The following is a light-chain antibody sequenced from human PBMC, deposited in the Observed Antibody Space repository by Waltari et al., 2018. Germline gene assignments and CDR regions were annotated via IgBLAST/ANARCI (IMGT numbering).Light chain of an antibody. CDR2: TNN. J-gene: IGLJ1*01. V-gene: IGLV1-44*01. CDR3: AAWDDSLNAYV. CDR1: SSNIGRGP. Sequence: QSVLTQPPSASGTSGQTVTISCSGSSSNIGRGPPNWYQQFPGTAPKLLINTNNQRPSGVPDRFFGSRSGTSASLAISGLQSEDEAEYYCAAWDDSLNAYVFATGTRVTVL.